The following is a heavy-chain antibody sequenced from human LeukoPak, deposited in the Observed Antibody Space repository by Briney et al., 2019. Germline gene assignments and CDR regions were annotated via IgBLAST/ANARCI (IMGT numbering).Heavy chain of an antibody. CDR3: ARDWHWGFDL. V-gene: IGHV1-69*06. CDR1: GGTFSSYA. J-gene: IGHJ2*01. CDR2: IIPIFGTA. Sequence: GASVKVSCKASGGTFSSYAISWVRQAPGQGLEGMGGIIPIFGTANYAQKFQGRVTITADKSTSTAYMELSSLRSEDTAVYYCARDWHWGFDLWGRGTLVTVSS.